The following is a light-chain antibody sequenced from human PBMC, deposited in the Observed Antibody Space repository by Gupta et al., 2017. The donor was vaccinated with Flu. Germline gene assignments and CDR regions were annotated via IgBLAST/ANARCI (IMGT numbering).Light chain of an antibody. V-gene: IGLV3-21*03. CDR3: RAEAGINSVV. J-gene: IGLJ2*01. CDR1: VGGSNS. Sequence: SKTARISSGGNVGGSNSDHWYQQNASQSHALLVYDVSVRTGGIPDGFSGSKAGNTATLTIIGRQEGEEDDYFGRAEAGINSVVFGGGTKVTVL. CDR2: DVS.